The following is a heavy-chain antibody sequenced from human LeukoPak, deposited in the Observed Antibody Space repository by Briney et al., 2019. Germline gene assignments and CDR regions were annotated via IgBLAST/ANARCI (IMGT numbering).Heavy chain of an antibody. J-gene: IGHJ3*02. D-gene: IGHD2-15*01. V-gene: IGHV4-61*02. Sequence: SQTLSLTCTVSGDSISSGYYYWNWIRQPAGKGLEWIGRIYSRGNTDYNPSLKSRVTKSIDTSKNQFSLKVSSVTAADTAVYWCARSNVATHAFDIWGQGTLVNVSS. CDR1: GDSISSGYYY. CDR3: ARSNVATHAFDI. CDR2: IYSRGNT.